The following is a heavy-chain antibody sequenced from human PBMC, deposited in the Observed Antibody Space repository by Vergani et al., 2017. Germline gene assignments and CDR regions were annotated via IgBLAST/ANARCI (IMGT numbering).Heavy chain of an antibody. J-gene: IGHJ3*02. CDR3: ARDGSSTSCYAAFDI. CDR2: IKQDGSEK. D-gene: IGHD2-2*01. V-gene: IGHV3-7*04. Sequence: EVQLVESGGGLVQPGGSLRLSCAASGFTFSSYWMSWVRQAPGKGLEWVANIKQDGSEKYYVDSVKGRFTISRDNAKNSLYLQMNSLRAEDTAVYYCARDGSSTSCYAAFDIWGQGTMVTVSS. CDR1: GFTFSSYW.